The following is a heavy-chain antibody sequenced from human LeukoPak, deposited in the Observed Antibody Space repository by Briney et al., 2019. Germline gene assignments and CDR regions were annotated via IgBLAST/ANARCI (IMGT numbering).Heavy chain of an antibody. J-gene: IGHJ4*02. V-gene: IGHV1-2*02. CDR3: AREGDYYDSRGSFLFS. CDR1: GYTFTGYY. CDR2: MYPNSGGT. D-gene: IGHD3-22*01. Sequence: ASVKVSCKASGYTFTGYYIHLVRQAPGQGLEWMGWMYPNSGGTNYAQKFQGRVTMTRDTSISTAYMEVRSLRSDDTAVYFCAREGDYYDSRGSFLFSWGQGTLVTVSS.